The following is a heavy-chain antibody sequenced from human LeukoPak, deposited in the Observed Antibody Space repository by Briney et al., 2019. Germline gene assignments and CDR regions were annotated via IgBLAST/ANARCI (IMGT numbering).Heavy chain of an antibody. V-gene: IGHV1-2*02. CDR1: GYTFTGYY. CDR3: ARPSRHVGPYYGMDV. CDR2: INPNSGGT. Sequence: GASVKVSCKASGYTFTGYYMHWVRQAPGQGLEWMGWINPNSGGTNYAQKFQGRVTMTRDTSISTAYMELSRLRSDDTAVYYCARPSRHVGPYYGMDVWGQGTTVTVSS. D-gene: IGHD1-26*01. J-gene: IGHJ6*02.